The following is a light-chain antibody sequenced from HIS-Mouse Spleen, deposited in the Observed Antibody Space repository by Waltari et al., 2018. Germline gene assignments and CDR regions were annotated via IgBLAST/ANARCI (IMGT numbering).Light chain of an antibody. Sequence: SSELTQDPAVSVALGQTVRITCQGDSLRSYYASWYQQKPGQAPVLVIYGKNNRPSGIPDRFSGSSSGNTASLTITGAQAEDEADYCCNSRDSSGNHLGVFGGGTKLTVL. J-gene: IGLJ3*02. CDR2: GKN. CDR3: NSRDSSGNHLGV. CDR1: SLRSYY. V-gene: IGLV3-19*01.